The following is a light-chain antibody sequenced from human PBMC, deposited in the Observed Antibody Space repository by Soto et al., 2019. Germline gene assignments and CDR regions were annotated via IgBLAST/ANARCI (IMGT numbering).Light chain of an antibody. CDR3: SSYTSSSTSVV. CDR1: SSDVGGYNY. V-gene: IGLV2-14*01. CDR2: EVN. J-gene: IGLJ2*01. Sequence: QSALTQPASVSGSPGQSITISCTGTSSDVGGYNYVSWYQQHPGKAPKLMIYEVNNRPLGVSNRFSGSKSGNTASLTISGLQAEDEADYYCSSYTSSSTSVVFGGGTQLTVL.